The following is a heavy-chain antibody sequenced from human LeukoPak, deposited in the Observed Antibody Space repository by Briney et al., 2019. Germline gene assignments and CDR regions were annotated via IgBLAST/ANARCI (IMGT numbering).Heavy chain of an antibody. J-gene: IGHJ6*03. CDR3: AKHGGHYYYYYMDV. V-gene: IGHV3-30*18. CDR1: GFTFSSYG. CDR2: ISYDGSNK. Sequence: GGSLRLSCAASGFTFSSYGMHWVRQAPGKGLEWVAVISYDGSNKYYADSVKGRFTISRDNSKNTLYLQMNSLRAEDTAVYYCAKHGGHYYYYYMDVWGKGTTVTVSS. D-gene: IGHD4-23*01.